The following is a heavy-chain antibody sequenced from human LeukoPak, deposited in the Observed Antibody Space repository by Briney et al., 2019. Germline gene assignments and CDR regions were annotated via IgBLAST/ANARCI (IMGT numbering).Heavy chain of an antibody. CDR3: ARDSPDDYCSGGSCYSYYYYGMDV. Sequence: GGSLRLSCAASGFTFSSYSMNWVRQAPGNGLEWVSSISSSSSNIYYADSVKGRFTISRDNAKNSLYLQMNSLRAEDTAVYYCARDSPDDYCSGGSCYSYYYYGMDVWGQGTTVTVSS. D-gene: IGHD2-15*01. J-gene: IGHJ6*02. V-gene: IGHV3-21*01. CDR2: ISSSSSNI. CDR1: GFTFSSYS.